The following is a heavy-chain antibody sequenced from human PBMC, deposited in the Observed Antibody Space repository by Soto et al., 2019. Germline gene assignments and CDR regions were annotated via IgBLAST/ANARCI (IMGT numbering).Heavy chain of an antibody. V-gene: IGHV1-69*13. J-gene: IGHJ6*02. D-gene: IGHD3-10*01. Sequence: ASVKVSCKASGGTFSSYAISWVRQAPGQGLEWMGGIIPIFGTANYAQKFQGRVTITADESTSTAYMELSSLRSEDTAVYYCARDEGTRGSSYYYYGMDVWGQGTTVTVSS. CDR3: ARDEGTRGSSYYYYGMDV. CDR1: GGTFSSYA. CDR2: IIPIFGTA.